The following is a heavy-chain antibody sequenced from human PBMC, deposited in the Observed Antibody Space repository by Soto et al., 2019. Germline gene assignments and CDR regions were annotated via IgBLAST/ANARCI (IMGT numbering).Heavy chain of an antibody. Sequence: SETLCLTCTVSGGSISSYYWSWVRQPPGKGLEWIGYIYYSGSTNYNPSLQSRVTISVDTSKNQISLKLSSVTAADTAVYYCARAPRYCSGGSCSDYWGQGTLVTVYS. V-gene: IGHV4-59*01. CDR2: IYYSGST. D-gene: IGHD2-15*01. CDR1: GGSISSYY. CDR3: ARAPRYCSGGSCSDY. J-gene: IGHJ4*02.